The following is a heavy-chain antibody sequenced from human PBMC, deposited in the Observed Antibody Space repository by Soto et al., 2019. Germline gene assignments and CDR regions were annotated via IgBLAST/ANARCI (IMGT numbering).Heavy chain of an antibody. CDR2: GIPILGIA. V-gene: IGHV1-69*02. CDR3: ARPQYYYDSSGYYFDQKSSDAFDI. D-gene: IGHD3-22*01. J-gene: IGHJ3*02. CDR1: WGTLRSYT. Sequence: GGPGKGSCKGFWGTLRSYTITWVRQGPGQRAEWVGRGIPILGIANYAQKFQGRVTITADKSTSTAYMELSSLRSEDTAVYYCARPQYYYDSSGYYFDQKSSDAFDIWGQGTMVTVSS.